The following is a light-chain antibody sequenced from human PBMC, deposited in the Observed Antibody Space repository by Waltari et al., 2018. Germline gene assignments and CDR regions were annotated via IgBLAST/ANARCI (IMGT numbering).Light chain of an antibody. CDR1: QSISSN. CDR3: QQSYSTQMYT. V-gene: IGKV1-39*01. Sequence: DIQMTQSPSSLSASVGDRVTITCRASQSISSNLNWYQQKPGKAPKLLIYAASSLQSGVPSRFSGSGSGTDFTLTISSLQPEDFATYYCQQSYSTQMYTFGQGTKLEIK. J-gene: IGKJ2*01. CDR2: AAS.